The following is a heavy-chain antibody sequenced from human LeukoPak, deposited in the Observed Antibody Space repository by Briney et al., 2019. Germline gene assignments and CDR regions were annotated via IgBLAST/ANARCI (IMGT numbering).Heavy chain of an antibody. CDR3: ARGSYYMDV. J-gene: IGHJ6*03. CDR1: GFTFSNYW. V-gene: IGHV3-74*01. Sequence: PGGSLRLSCAASGFTFSNYWMHWVRQAPGKGLVWVSRINTDGSSSTYADSVKGRFTISRDNAKNTLYLRMNSLRAEDTAVYYCARGSYYMDVWGKGTTVTVSS. CDR2: INTDGSSS.